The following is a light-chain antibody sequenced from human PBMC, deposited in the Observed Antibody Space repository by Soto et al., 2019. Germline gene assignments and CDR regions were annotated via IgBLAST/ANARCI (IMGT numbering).Light chain of an antibody. J-gene: IGKJ1*01. CDR2: AAS. CDR3: QQYSSHST. CDR1: QGIRND. Sequence: DIRMTQSPSSLSASVGDRVTITCRASQGIRNDLAWFHQKPGKAPKRLIYAASSLQSGVPSRFSGSGSETEFSLTIRALQPEDFATYYCQQYSSHSTFGQGTKVDIK. V-gene: IGKV1-17*01.